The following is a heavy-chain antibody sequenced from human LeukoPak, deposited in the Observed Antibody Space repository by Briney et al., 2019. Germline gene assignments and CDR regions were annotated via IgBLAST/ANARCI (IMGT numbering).Heavy chain of an antibody. V-gene: IGHV3-48*02. CDR1: GFTFSSYS. Sequence: PGGSLRLSCAASGFTFSSYSMNWVHQAPGKGLEWVSYISSSSSTKYYADSVKGRFTVSRDNAKNSVILQMNSLRDEDTAVYYCVRGGQCSGGSCYADYFYYYMDVWGKGTTVTVSS. CDR3: VRGGQCSGGSCYADYFYYYMDV. D-gene: IGHD2-15*01. J-gene: IGHJ6*03. CDR2: ISSSSSTK.